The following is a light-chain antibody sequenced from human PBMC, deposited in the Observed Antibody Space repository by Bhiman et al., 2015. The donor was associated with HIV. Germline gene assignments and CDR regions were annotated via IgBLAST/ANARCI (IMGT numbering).Light chain of an antibody. CDR3: QSYDNRLTAWV. V-gene: IGLV1-40*01. CDR2: GNN. CDR1: RSNIGAGYD. J-gene: IGLJ3*02. Sequence: QSVLTQPPSVSGAPGQRVTISCTGSRSNIGAGYDVHWFQHLPGTAPKVLIYGNNNRPSGVPDRFSGSKSGTSASLAITGLQAEDEADYYCQSYDNRLTAWVFGGGTKLTVL.